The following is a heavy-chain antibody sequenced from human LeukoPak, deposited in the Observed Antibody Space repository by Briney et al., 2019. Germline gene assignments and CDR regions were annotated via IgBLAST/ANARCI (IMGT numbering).Heavy chain of an antibody. Sequence: GASVKVSCKASGGTFSSYAISWVRQAPGQGLEWMGGTIPIFGTVNHAQKFQGRVTITTDESTSTAYMELSSLRSEDTAVYYCARNGNESQLNGWGQGTLVTVSS. CDR3: ARNGNESQLNG. J-gene: IGHJ4*02. V-gene: IGHV1-69*05. D-gene: IGHD1-1*01. CDR2: TIPIFGTV. CDR1: GGTFSSYA.